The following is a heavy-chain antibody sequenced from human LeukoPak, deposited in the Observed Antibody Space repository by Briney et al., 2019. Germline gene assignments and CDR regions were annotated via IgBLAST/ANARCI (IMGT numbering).Heavy chain of an antibody. CDR1: GGSISSYY. CDR2: IYYSGST. CDR3: ARVNYLLYYYGMDV. J-gene: IGHJ6*02. V-gene: IGHV4-59*01. Sequence: SETLSLTCTVSGGSISSYYWSWNRQPPGKGLEWIGYIYYSGSTNYNPSLKSRVTISVDTSKNQFSLKLSSVTAADTAVYYCARVNYLLYYYGMDVWGQGTTVTVSS. D-gene: IGHD4-11*01.